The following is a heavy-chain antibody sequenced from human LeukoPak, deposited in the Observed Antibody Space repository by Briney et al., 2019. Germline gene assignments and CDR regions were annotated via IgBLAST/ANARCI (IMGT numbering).Heavy chain of an antibody. D-gene: IGHD3-16*01. CDR2: IYYSGYT. Sequence: SETLSLTCTVSGGSISSGSYYWSWIRQPPGKGLEWIGDIYYSGYTNYNPSLKSRVTISVDTSKNQFSLKLRSVTAADTAVYYCARETSQKGAHYMDVWGKGTTVTISS. CDR3: ARETSQKGAHYMDV. CDR1: GGSISSGSYY. V-gene: IGHV4-61*01. J-gene: IGHJ6*03.